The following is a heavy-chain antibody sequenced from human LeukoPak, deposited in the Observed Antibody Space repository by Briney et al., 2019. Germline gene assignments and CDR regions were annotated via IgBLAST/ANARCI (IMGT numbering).Heavy chain of an antibody. CDR2: MNPNSGNT. CDR1: GYTFTSYD. CDR3: LTYYYDSSGFDY. D-gene: IGHD3-22*01. J-gene: IGHJ4*02. Sequence: ASVKVSCKASGYTFTSYDINWVRQATGQGLEWMGWMNPNSGNTGYAQKFQGRVTMTRNTSISTAYMELSSLRSEDTAVYYCLTYYYDSSGFDYWGQGTLVIVSS. V-gene: IGHV1-8*01.